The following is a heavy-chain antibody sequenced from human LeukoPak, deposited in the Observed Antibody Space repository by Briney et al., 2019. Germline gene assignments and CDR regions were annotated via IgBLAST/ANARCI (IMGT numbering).Heavy chain of an antibody. Sequence: GGSLRLSCAASGFTFSDYYMSWIRQAPGKGLEWVAVISYDGSNKYYADSVKGRFTISRDNSKNTLYLQMNSLRAEDTAVYYCARGSPYCSSTSCSEEGFDYWGQGTLVTVSS. CDR1: GFTFSDYY. D-gene: IGHD2-2*01. CDR2: ISYDGSNK. J-gene: IGHJ4*02. CDR3: ARGSPYCSSTSCSEEGFDY. V-gene: IGHV3-30-3*01.